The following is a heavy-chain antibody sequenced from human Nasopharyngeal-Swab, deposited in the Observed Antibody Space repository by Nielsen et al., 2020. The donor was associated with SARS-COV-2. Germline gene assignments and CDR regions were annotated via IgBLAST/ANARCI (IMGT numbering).Heavy chain of an antibody. V-gene: IGHV4-39*01. J-gene: IGHJ4*02. CDR3: ARWSTISRFFDF. CDR1: GGSISSSSYY. CDR2: IYYSGST. D-gene: IGHD1-26*01. Sequence: SETLSLTCTVSGGSISSSSYYWGWIRQPPGKGLEWIGSIYYSGSTYYNPSLTSRVTISVDTSKNQFSLKLSSVTAADTAVYYCARWSTISRFFDFWGQGTQVTVSS.